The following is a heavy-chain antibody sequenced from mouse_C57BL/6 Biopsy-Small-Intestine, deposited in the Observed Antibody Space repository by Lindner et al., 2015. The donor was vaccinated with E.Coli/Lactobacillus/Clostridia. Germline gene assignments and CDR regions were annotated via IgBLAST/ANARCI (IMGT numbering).Heavy chain of an antibody. V-gene: IGHV1-66*01. Sequence: SVKVSCKASGYSISSNAIHWVRQAPGQSLEWMGWINAGSGYTKYSEDFQGRVTITTDTSASTAYLELSSLRTEDAAVYFCARGANNRNWNSIDYWGQGTLVTVSS. CDR1: GYSISSNA. D-gene: IGHD4-1*01. CDR3: ARGANNRNWNSIDY. J-gene: IGHJ4*01. CDR2: INAGSGYT.